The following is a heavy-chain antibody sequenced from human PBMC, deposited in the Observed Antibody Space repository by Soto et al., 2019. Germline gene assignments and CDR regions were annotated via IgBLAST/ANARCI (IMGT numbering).Heavy chain of an antibody. CDR1: GFTFSSYS. J-gene: IGHJ6*02. V-gene: IGHV3-21*01. CDR2: ISSSSSYI. D-gene: IGHD3-22*01. Sequence: PGGSLRLSCAASGFTFSSYSMNWVRQAPGKGLEWVSSISSSSSYIYYADSVKGRFTISRDNAKNSLYLQMNSLRAEDTAVYYCARDIHIVSAYYYDSSGYYDYYYYYGMDVWGQGTTVTVSS. CDR3: ARDIHIVSAYYYDSSGYYDYYYYYGMDV.